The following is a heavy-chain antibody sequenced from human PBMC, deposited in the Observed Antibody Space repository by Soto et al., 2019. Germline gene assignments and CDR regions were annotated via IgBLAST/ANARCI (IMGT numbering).Heavy chain of an antibody. J-gene: IGHJ6*04. CDR2: IYHSGST. CDR3: ARDRRYSDSSGYSYYYYGMDV. V-gene: IGHV4-4*02. CDR1: GGSISSSNW. D-gene: IGHD3-22*01. Sequence: NPSETLSLTCAVSGGSISSSNWWSWVRQPPGKGLEWIGEIYHSGSTNYNPSLKSRVTISVDKSKNQFSLKLSSVTAADTAVYYCARDRRYSDSSGYSYYYYGMDVWGEGTTVTVSS.